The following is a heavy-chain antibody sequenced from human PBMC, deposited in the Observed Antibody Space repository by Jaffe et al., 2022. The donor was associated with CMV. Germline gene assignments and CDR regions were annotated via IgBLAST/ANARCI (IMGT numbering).Heavy chain of an antibody. J-gene: IGHJ2*01. CDR3: AREPTLTKTYISGPFSYFAL. V-gene: IGHV1-69*09. Sequence: QMHLEQSGAEVKRPGSSVKVSCKASGGTFSSYAINWVRQAPGQGLEWVGRIIPILGFATYAQTFQGRVTITADKSTNTFYMELSRLRSEDSAMYFCAREPTLTKTYISGPFSYFALWGRGTLVSVSS. D-gene: IGHD5-18*01. CDR1: GGTFSSYA. CDR2: IIPILGFA.